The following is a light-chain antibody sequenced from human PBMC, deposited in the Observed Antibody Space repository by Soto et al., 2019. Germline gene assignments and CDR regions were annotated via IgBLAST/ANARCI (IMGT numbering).Light chain of an antibody. Sequence: EIVLTQSPVTLSLSPGERATLSCMASQSVSSYLAWYQQKPGQAPRLLIYDASNRATGFPARFSGSGSGTEFTLTISSLQSEDFAVYYCQQYNNWPPTFGQGTRLEIK. V-gene: IGKV3-15*01. CDR1: QSVSSY. J-gene: IGKJ5*01. CDR3: QQYNNWPPT. CDR2: DAS.